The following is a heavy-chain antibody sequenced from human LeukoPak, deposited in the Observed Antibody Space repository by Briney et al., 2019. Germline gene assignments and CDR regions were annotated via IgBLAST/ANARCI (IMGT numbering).Heavy chain of an antibody. D-gene: IGHD6-19*01. CDR1: GFTLSSYA. V-gene: IGHV3-23*01. CDR2: ISGSGGST. Sequence: GGSLGLSCAASGFTLSSYAMSWVRQAPGKGLEWVSAISGSGGSTYYADSVKGRFTISRDNTKNTLYLQMNSLRVEDTAVYYCAKGPLIEVAGTTWDYWGQGTLVTVSS. J-gene: IGHJ4*02. CDR3: AKGPLIEVAGTTWDY.